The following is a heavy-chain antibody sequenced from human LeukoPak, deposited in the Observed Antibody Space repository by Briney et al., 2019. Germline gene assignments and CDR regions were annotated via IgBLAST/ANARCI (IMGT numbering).Heavy chain of an antibody. J-gene: IGHJ1*01. CDR2: ISSSGSTI. D-gene: IGHD3-10*01. CDR3: ARQGSYGDLAAYFQD. CDR1: GFTFSSYE. V-gene: IGHV3-48*03. Sequence: GGSLRLSCAASGFTFSSYEMNWVRQAPGKGLEWVSYISSSGSTIYYADSVKGRLTLSRDNSKNTVYLQMNSLRVEDTAVYYCARQGSYGDLAAYFQDWGQGTLVTVSS.